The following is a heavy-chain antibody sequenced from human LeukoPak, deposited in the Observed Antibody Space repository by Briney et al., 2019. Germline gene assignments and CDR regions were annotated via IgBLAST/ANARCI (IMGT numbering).Heavy chain of an antibody. J-gene: IGHJ6*02. D-gene: IGHD6-6*01. V-gene: IGHV3-23*01. CDR3: AKDRQPLDDYYYGMDV. CDR1: GFTFSSYA. CDR2: ISGSGGST. Sequence: GGSLRLSCAASGFTFSSYAMSWVRQAPGKGLEWVSAISGSGGSTYYADSVKGRFTISRDNSKNTLYLQMNSLRAEDTAVYYCAKDRQPLDDYYYGMDVWGQGTTVTVSS.